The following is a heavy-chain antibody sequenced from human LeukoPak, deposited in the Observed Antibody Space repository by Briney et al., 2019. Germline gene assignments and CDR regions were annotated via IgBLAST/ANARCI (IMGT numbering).Heavy chain of an antibody. J-gene: IGHJ4*02. Sequence: SETLSVSWTVSGGSVSSVDCGWIRQPIWKGLVLIGYTYYSGNTNYNPSLKSRVTISVDTSKNQFSLKVSSVTAADTAVYYCARVFHDSSGYPLDYWGQGTLVTVSS. CDR1: GGSVSSVD. D-gene: IGHD3-22*01. CDR2: TYYSGNT. V-gene: IGHV4-59*02. CDR3: ARVFHDSSGYPLDY.